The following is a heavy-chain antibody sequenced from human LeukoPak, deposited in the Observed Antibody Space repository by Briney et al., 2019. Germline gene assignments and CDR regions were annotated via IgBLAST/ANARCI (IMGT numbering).Heavy chain of an antibody. CDR3: ARDSRRGYSGYDYPY. Sequence: PSETLSLTCTVSGGSISSYYWSWIRQPAGKGPEWIGRIYTSGSTNYNPSLKSRVTMSVDTSKNQFSLKLSSVTAADTAVYYCARDSRRGYSGYDYPYWGQGTLVTVSS. CDR2: IYTSGST. D-gene: IGHD5-12*01. J-gene: IGHJ4*02. CDR1: GGSISSYY. V-gene: IGHV4-4*07.